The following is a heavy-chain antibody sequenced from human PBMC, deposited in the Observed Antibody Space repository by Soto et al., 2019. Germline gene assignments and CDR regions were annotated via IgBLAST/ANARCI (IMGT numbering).Heavy chain of an antibody. V-gene: IGHV3-66*01. J-gene: IGHJ4*02. Sequence: EVQLVESGGGLVQPGGSLRLSCAASGFTVSSNHMIWVRQAPGKGLEWVSVIYSGGSTYYADSVKGRFTISRDNSKNTLYLQMNSLRAEDTAVYYCARGPTQADFDYWGQGTLVTVSS. CDR2: IYSGGST. CDR3: ARGPTQADFDY. CDR1: GFTVSSNH.